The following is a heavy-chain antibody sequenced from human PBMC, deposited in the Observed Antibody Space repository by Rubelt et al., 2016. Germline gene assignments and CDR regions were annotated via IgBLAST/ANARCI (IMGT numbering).Heavy chain of an antibody. J-gene: IGHJ5*02. CDR1: GGSTSSYY. Sequence: GPGLVKPSETLSLTCTVSGGSTSSYYWSWIRQPPGKGLEWIGYIYYSGSTNYNPSLKSRVTISVDTSKNQFSLKLSSVTAADTAVYYCARRGSRGAYPTWGQGTLVTVSS. CDR3: ARRGSRGAYPT. V-gene: IGHV4-59*08. CDR2: IYYSGST. D-gene: IGHD3-10*01.